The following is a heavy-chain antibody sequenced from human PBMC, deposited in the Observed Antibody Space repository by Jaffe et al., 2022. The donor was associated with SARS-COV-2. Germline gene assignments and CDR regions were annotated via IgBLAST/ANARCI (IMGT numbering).Heavy chain of an antibody. D-gene: IGHD6-13*01. CDR3: ARRAKQQLPPDAFDI. CDR2: IYYSGST. V-gene: IGHV4-39*01. CDR1: GGSISSSSYY. Sequence: QLQLQESGPGLVKPSETLSLTCTVSGGSISSSSYYWGWIRQPPGKGLEWIGSIYYSGSTYYNPSLKSRVTISVDTSKNQFSLKLSSVTAADTAVYYCARRAKQQLPPDAFDIWGQGTMVTVSS. J-gene: IGHJ3*02.